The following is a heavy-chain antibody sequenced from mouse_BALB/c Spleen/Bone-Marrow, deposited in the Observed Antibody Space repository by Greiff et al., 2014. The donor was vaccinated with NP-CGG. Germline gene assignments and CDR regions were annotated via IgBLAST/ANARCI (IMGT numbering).Heavy chain of an antibody. J-gene: IGHJ1*01. Sequence: EVKLVESGGGLVKPGGSLKLSCAASGVTFSTYAMSWVRQTPEKRLEWVASIYSGGSTYYPDSVKGRFTISRDNARNILYLQMNSLRSEDTAMYYCARRYYGYWYFDVWGAGTTVTVSS. CDR1: GVTFSTYA. D-gene: IGHD1-1*01. V-gene: IGHV5-6-5*01. CDR3: ARRYYGYWYFDV. CDR2: IYSGGST.